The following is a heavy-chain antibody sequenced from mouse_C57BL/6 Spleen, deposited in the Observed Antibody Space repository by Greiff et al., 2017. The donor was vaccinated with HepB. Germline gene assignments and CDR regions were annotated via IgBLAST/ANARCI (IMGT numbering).Heavy chain of an antibody. CDR1: GYTFTDYY. CDR2: IGPGSGST. Sequence: QVQLQQSGAELVKPGASVKISCKASGYTFTDYYINWVKQRPGQGLEWIGKIGPGSGSTYYNEKFKGKATLTADKSSSTAYRQLSSLTSEDSAVYFCARANYYGSSSYYFDYWGQGTTLTVSS. D-gene: IGHD1-1*01. V-gene: IGHV1-77*01. CDR3: ARANYYGSSSYYFDY. J-gene: IGHJ2*01.